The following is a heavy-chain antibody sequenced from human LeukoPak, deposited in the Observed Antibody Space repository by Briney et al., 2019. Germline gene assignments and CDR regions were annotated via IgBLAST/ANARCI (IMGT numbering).Heavy chain of an antibody. J-gene: IGHJ4*02. CDR2: INPSGGAT. V-gene: IGHV1-46*01. Sequence: EASVNVSCKASGYTFTGYYMHWVRQAPGQGLEWMGIINPSGGATSYAQRFQDRVSITRDTSTSTVYMELSSLTSEDTAVYYCARATVVMYYFNYWGQGTLVTVSS. D-gene: IGHD4-23*01. CDR1: GYTFTGYY. CDR3: ARATVVMYYFNY.